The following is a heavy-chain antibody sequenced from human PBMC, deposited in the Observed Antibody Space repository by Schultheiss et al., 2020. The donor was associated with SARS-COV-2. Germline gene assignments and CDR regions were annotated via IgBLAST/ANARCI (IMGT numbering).Heavy chain of an antibody. Sequence: ASVKVSCKASGYTFTGYYMHWVRQAPGQGLEWMGGIIPIFGTANYAQKFQGRVTMTRDTYISTAYMELSRLRSDDTAVYYCARDYAPTYGDPLDFWGQGTLVTVSS. J-gene: IGHJ4*02. D-gene: IGHD4-17*01. CDR1: GYTFTGYY. CDR3: ARDYAPTYGDPLDF. V-gene: IGHV1-2*02. CDR2: IIPIFGTA.